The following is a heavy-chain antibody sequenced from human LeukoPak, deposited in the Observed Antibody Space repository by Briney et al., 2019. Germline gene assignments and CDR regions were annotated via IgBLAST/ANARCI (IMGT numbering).Heavy chain of an antibody. CDR3: ARGRYLTTSGGAAAGFLDY. CDR2: INHSGNT. CDR1: GGSLSGYY. Sequence: SETLSLTYAVYGGSLSGYYWSWIRQPPGKGLEWIGEINHSGNTYYNPSLNPSLKRRVTISVDTSQKQFSLRLTSVTAADTAVYYCARGRYLTTSGGAAAGFLDYWGQGSLVTVST. J-gene: IGHJ4*02. D-gene: IGHD6-13*01. V-gene: IGHV4-34*01.